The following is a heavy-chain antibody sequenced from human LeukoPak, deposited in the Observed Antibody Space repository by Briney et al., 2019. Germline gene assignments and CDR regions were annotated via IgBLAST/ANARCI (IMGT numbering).Heavy chain of an antibody. Sequence: GGSLRLSCAASGFIFIGYGMHWVRQAPGKGPEWVAFIRPDGHNKYYADSVKGRFMISRDNSKNTVDLQMDSLRGDDTAMYYCAKEGAASWDVDVWGKGTTVTVSS. CDR1: GFIFIGYG. J-gene: IGHJ6*04. CDR2: IRPDGHNK. V-gene: IGHV3-30*02. CDR3: AKEGAASWDVDV. D-gene: IGHD3-3*02.